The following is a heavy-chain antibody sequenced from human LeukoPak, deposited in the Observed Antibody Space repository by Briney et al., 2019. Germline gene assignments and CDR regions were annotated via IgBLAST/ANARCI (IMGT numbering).Heavy chain of an antibody. CDR2: IRYDGSNK. Sequence: PGGSLRLSCAASGFTFSSYGMHWVRQAPGKGLEWVAFIRYDGSNKYYADSVKGRFTISRDNSKNTLYLQMNSLRAEDTAVYYCAKDPPQTGYSSGWYSGWYFDLWGRGTLVTVSS. CDR3: AKDPPQTGYSSGWYSGWYFDL. J-gene: IGHJ2*01. D-gene: IGHD6-19*01. CDR1: GFTFSSYG. V-gene: IGHV3-30*02.